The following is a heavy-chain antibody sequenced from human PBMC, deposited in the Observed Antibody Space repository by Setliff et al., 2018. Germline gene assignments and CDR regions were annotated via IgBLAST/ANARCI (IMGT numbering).Heavy chain of an antibody. J-gene: IGHJ4*02. CDR1: GGTFSSYV. CDR3: ARDDGRAAVAEWFFDS. Sequence: SVKVSCKASGGTFSSYVINWVRQAPRQGLEWMGGIIPIFGTANYAQKFQGRVTITADDSTNTAYMELSSLRYEDTAVYYCARDDGRAAVAEWFFDSWGQGSLVTVSS. V-gene: IGHV1-69*13. CDR2: IIPIFGTA. D-gene: IGHD3-3*01.